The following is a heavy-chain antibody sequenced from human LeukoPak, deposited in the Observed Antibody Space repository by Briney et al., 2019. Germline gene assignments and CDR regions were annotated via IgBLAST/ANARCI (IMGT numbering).Heavy chain of an antibody. CDR3: ARVWSPPYTSSWPYYFDY. Sequence: GGSLRLSCAASGFTFSSYSMNWVRQAPGKGLEWVSSISSSSSYIYYADSLKGRFTISRDNTKNSLYLQMNSLRAEDTAVYFCARVWSPPYTSSWPYYFDYWGQGALVTVSS. CDR1: GFTFSSYS. CDR2: ISSSSSYI. V-gene: IGHV3-21*01. D-gene: IGHD6-13*01. J-gene: IGHJ4*02.